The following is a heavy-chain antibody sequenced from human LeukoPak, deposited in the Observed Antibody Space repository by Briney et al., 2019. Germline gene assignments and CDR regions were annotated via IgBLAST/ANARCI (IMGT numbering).Heavy chain of an antibody. J-gene: IGHJ5*02. Sequence: PGGSLRLSCTASGFTFSNFAMSWVRQAPGQGLEWVSATSGSGGITYHADSVKGRFTISRDNSKNTLCLQMNSLRVEDTAVYYCAKEVTVTPRGWFDPWGQGTLVTVSS. CDR2: TSGSGGIT. CDR1: GFTFSNFA. D-gene: IGHD4-17*01. V-gene: IGHV3-23*01. CDR3: AKEVTVTPRGWFDP.